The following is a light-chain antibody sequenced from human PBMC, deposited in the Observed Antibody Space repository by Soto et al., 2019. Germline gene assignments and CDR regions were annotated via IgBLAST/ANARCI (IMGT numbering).Light chain of an antibody. CDR3: QQYYSYPHT. CDR2: AAS. V-gene: IGKV1-8*01. J-gene: IGKJ5*01. CDR1: QGISSY. Sequence: AIRMTQSPSSFSASTVDRVTITCRASQGISSYLAWYQQKPGKAPKLLIYAASTMLSGVPSRFSGSGSGTAFTLTVSCLQSEDFATYYCQQYYSYPHTFGQGTRLEIK.